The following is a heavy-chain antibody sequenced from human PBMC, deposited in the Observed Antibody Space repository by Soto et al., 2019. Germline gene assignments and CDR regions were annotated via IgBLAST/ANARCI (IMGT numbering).Heavy chain of an antibody. CDR1: GYTFTSYD. CDR2: MNPNSGNT. V-gene: IGHV1-8*01. D-gene: IGHD3-10*01. CDR3: ASGINYYASGDDAFDI. J-gene: IGHJ3*02. Sequence: QVQLVQSGAEVKKPGASVKVSCKASGYTFTSYDINWVRQATGQGLEWMGWMNPNSGNTGYAQKFQGRVIRTRNTSISTAYMELRSLRSKDPNVYYCASGINYYASGDDAFDIWGQGTMVTVSS.